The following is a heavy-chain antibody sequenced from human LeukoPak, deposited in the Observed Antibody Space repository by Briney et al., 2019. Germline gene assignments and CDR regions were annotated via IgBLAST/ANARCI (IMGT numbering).Heavy chain of an antibody. CDR2: ISGSGGST. CDR3: AKGRFGFDY. J-gene: IGHJ4*02. CDR1: GFIFSSYA. D-gene: IGHD3-3*01. V-gene: IGHV3-23*01. Sequence: AGGSLRLSCAASGFIFSSYAMSWVRQAPGKGLEWVSAISGSGGSTYYADSVKGRFTISRDNSRNTLYLQMNSLRVEDTAVYYCAKGRFGFDYWGQGTLVTVSS.